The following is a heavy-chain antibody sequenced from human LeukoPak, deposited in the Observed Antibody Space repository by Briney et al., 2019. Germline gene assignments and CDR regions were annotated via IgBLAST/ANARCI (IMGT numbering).Heavy chain of an antibody. CDR2: ISNDGSNK. CDR3: ARNKYSSGWRYNWFDP. Sequence: GGSLRLSCAASGSTFSSYPMHWVRQAPGKGLEWETFISNDGSNKYYADSVKGRFTISRDNSKNTLYLQMNSLRAEDTAVYYCARNKYSSGWRYNWFDPWGQGTLVTVSS. D-gene: IGHD6-19*01. J-gene: IGHJ5*02. CDR1: GSTFSSYP. V-gene: IGHV3-30-3*01.